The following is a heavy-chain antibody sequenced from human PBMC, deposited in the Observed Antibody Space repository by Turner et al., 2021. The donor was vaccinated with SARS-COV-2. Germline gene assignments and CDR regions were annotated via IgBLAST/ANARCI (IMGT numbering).Heavy chain of an antibody. CDR1: GYTLTELS. J-gene: IGHJ6*02. CDR3: ATTNAIFGVVTNYSYYYGMDV. Sequence: QVQLVQSGAEVKKPGASVKVSCKVSGYTLTELSMHWGRQAPGKGLEWMGGFDPADVETIYAQKFQGRVTMTEDTSTDTAYMELSSLRSEDTAVYYCATTNAIFGVVTNYSYYYGMDVWGQGTTVTVSS. V-gene: IGHV1-24*01. D-gene: IGHD3-3*01. CDR2: FDPADVET.